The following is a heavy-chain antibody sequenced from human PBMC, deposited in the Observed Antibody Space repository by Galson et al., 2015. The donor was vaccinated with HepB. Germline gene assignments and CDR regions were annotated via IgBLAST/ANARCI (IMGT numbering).Heavy chain of an antibody. J-gene: IGHJ4*02. Sequence: PLRLSCAASGFTFSRYWMSWVRQAPGKGLEWVANIKQDASQTYYADSVKGRFTISGDNAKNSLYLQMNSLRAEDTAVYYCARARQAGDGDFAHWGQGTLVTVSS. CDR2: IKQDASQT. CDR3: ARARQAGDGDFAH. D-gene: IGHD7-27*01. CDR1: GFTFSRYW. V-gene: IGHV3-7*01.